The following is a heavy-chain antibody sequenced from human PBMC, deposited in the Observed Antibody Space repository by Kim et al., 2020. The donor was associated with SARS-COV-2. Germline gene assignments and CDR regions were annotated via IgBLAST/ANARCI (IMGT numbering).Heavy chain of an antibody. J-gene: IGHJ6*02. CDR3: ARDPQEVLDYYGMDV. V-gene: IGHV1-18*01. Sequence: QKIQGRVTMTTDTSTSTAYMELRSLRSDDTAVYYCARDPQEVLDYYGMDVWGQGTTVTVSS.